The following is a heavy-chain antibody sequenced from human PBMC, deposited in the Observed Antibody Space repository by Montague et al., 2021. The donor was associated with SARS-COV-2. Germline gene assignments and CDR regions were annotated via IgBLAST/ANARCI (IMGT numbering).Heavy chain of an antibody. CDR2: VDKSDNT. J-gene: IGHJ4*02. V-gene: IGHV4-59*01. CDR3: TSGEGNYGWRYYFDY. Sequence: SGILSLTCTVSGDSIRTNYWSWIRQPPGTGLEWIGYVDKSDNTDYNPSLKSRVTISLDTSKKQFSLKLNSVTSADTAVYYCTSGEGNYGWRYYFDYWGQGTLVTVSS. D-gene: IGHD3-10*01. CDR1: GDSIRTNY.